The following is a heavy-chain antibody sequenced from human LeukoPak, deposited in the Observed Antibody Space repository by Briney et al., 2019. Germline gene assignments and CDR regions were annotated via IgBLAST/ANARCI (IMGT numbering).Heavy chain of an antibody. CDR3: ARDPEGGPGSYSDY. CDR2: ISYDGSNK. D-gene: IGHD1-26*01. CDR1: GITVSSHY. Sequence: GGSLRLSCAASGITVSSHYMTWVRQAPGKGLEWVAVISYDGSNKYYADSVRGRFTISRDNSKNTLYLQMNSLRAEDTAVYYCARDPEGGPGSYSDYWGQGTLVTVSS. V-gene: IGHV3-30*03. J-gene: IGHJ4*02.